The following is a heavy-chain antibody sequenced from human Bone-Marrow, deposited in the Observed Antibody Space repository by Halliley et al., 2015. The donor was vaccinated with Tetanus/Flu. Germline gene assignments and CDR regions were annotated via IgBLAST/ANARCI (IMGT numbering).Heavy chain of an antibody. CDR2: VSYSGRP. D-gene: IGHD2-15*01. V-gene: IGHV4-59*01. Sequence: EGIGNVSYSGRPNCGPSLKSRVTILVDTSKNQFSRKLSSVTAAVAAVYCCGRAVVLVGAFDQWGQGTLVTVAS. CDR3: GRAVVLVGAFDQ. J-gene: IGHJ4*02.